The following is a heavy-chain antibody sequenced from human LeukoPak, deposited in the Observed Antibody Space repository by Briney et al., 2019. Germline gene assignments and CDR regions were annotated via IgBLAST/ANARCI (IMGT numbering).Heavy chain of an antibody. CDR1: GFTVSSYW. V-gene: IGHV3-7*01. CDR2: IKQDGSEK. Sequence: GGSLRLSCAASGFTVSSYWMGWVRQTPGKGLEWVANIKQDGSEKYYVDSVKGRITISRDNAKNSLYLQMNSLRAEDTAVYYCARFPDAFDIWGQGTMVTVSS. CDR3: ARFPDAFDI. J-gene: IGHJ3*02.